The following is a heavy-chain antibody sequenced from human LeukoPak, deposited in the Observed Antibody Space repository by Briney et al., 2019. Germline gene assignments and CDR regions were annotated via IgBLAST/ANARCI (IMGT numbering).Heavy chain of an antibody. D-gene: IGHD3-22*01. Sequence: ASVKVSCKASGYTFTSYGISWVRQAPGQGLEWMGWISAYNGNTNYAQKLRGRVTMTTDTSTSTAYMELRSLRSDDTAVYYCARFFTGDYYDSSGSYWGQGTLVTVPS. CDR3: ARFFTGDYYDSSGSY. J-gene: IGHJ4*02. V-gene: IGHV1-18*01. CDR1: GYTFTSYG. CDR2: ISAYNGNT.